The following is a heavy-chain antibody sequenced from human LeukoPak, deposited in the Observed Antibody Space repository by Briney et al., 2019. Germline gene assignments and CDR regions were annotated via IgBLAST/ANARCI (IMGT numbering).Heavy chain of an antibody. CDR3: ARGGGGYSSSVGDY. CDR1: GYTFTGYY. Sequence: ASVKVSCKASGYTFTGYYMHWVRQAPGQGLEWMGWINPNSGDTNYAQKFQGRVTMTRDTSISTAYMELSRLRSDDTAVYYCARGGGGYSSSVGDYWGQGTLVTVSS. D-gene: IGHD6-13*01. J-gene: IGHJ4*02. CDR2: INPNSGDT. V-gene: IGHV1-2*02.